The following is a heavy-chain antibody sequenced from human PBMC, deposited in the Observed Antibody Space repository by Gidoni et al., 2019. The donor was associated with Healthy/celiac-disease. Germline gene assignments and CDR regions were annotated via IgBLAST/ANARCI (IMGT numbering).Heavy chain of an antibody. CDR1: GFPFSRYS. J-gene: IGHJ4*02. D-gene: IGHD3-22*01. Sequence: EVQLVESGGGLVKPGGSLSPPWAASGFPFSRYSMNWVRQAPGKWLGWVSSISSSSSYIYYADSVKGRFTISRDNAKNSLYLQMNSLSAEDTAVYYCARVYYDRSGFYYFDYWGQGTLVTVSS. V-gene: IGHV3-21*01. CDR3: ARVYYDRSGFYYFDY. CDR2: ISSSSSYI.